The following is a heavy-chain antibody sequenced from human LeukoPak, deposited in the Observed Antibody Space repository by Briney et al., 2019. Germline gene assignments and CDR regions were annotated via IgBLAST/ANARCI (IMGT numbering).Heavy chain of an antibody. Sequence: ASVKVSCKASGYTFTGYYMHWVRQAPGQGLEWMGWINPNSGGTNYAQKFQGRVTMTRDTSTSTVYMELSSLRSEDTAVYYCASEYSYGHWGQGTLVTVSS. CDR1: GYTFTGYY. D-gene: IGHD5-18*01. J-gene: IGHJ4*02. CDR3: ASEYSYGH. V-gene: IGHV1-2*02. CDR2: INPNSGGT.